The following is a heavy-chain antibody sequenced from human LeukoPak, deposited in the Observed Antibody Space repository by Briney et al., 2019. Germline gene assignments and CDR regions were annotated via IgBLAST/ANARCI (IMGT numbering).Heavy chain of an antibody. CDR3: ATEYNAEEAFYH. CDR2: MWSESNL. J-gene: IGHJ4*02. V-gene: IGHV3-33*01. D-gene: IGHD6-6*01. CDR1: GVSVYTFG. Sequence: GSSLRLSCAASGVSVYTFGMPWVRQAPGKGLEWVAMMWSESNLFHADSVKGRFNIFRDISKNTLFLQMNSLGAEDTAIYYCATEYNAEEAFYHWGQGTLVTVSS.